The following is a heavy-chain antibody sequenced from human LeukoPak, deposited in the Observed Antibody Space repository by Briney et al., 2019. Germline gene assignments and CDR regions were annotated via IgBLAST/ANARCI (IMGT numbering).Heavy chain of an antibody. CDR2: ISTSGGTK. V-gene: IGHV3-48*03. CDR1: GFTFSRYE. CDR3: ARDIAVAVADEIH. J-gene: IGHJ4*02. D-gene: IGHD6-19*01. Sequence: PGGSLRLSCAASGFTFSRYEMNWVRQAPGKGLEWVSYISTSGGTKYYADSVKGRFTISRDNAKNSLYLQMDSLRAEDTAVYYCARDIAVAVADEIHWGQGTLVTVSS.